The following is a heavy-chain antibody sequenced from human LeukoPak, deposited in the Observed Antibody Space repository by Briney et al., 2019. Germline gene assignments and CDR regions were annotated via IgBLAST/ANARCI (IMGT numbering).Heavy chain of an antibody. V-gene: IGHV3-30*18. Sequence: GRSLRLSCAASGFTFSSYGMHWVRQAPGKGLEWVAVISHDGSNKYYADPVKGRFTISRDNSKNTLYLQMNSLRAEDTAVYYCAKDRRGYCSGGSCYYNFDYWGQGTLVTVSS. CDR2: ISHDGSNK. CDR1: GFTFSSYG. D-gene: IGHD2-15*01. J-gene: IGHJ4*02. CDR3: AKDRRGYCSGGSCYYNFDY.